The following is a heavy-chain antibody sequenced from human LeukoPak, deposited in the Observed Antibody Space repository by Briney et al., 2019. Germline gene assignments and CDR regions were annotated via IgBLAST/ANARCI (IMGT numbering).Heavy chain of an antibody. V-gene: IGHV3-64*02. J-gene: IGHJ4*02. CDR2: INPNGGRT. Sequence: PGGSLRLSCAASGFTFSSYSMHWVRQAPGKGLEYVSAINPNGGRTYYADSVKGRFTISRDSSKNTLYLQMGSLRAEDMAVYYCARVGDSDVFDYWGQGTLVTVSS. CDR3: ARVGDSDVFDY. D-gene: IGHD2-21*01. CDR1: GFTFSSYS.